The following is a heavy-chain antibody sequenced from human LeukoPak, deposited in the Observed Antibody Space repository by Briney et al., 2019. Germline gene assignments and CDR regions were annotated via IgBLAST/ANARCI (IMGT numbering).Heavy chain of an antibody. V-gene: IGHV3-7*01. Sequence: GGSLRLSCAASGFTFSSYWMSWVRQAPGKGLEWVANIKQDGSEKCYVDSVKGRFTISRDNAKNSLYLQMNSLRAEDTAVYYCARLLWGGTRGYYYYYGMDVWGQGTTVTVSS. CDR1: GFTFSSYW. D-gene: IGHD2-21*01. CDR2: IKQDGSEK. CDR3: ARLLWGGTRGYYYYYGMDV. J-gene: IGHJ6*02.